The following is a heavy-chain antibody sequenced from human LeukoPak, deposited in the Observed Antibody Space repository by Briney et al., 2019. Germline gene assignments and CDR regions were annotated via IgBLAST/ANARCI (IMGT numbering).Heavy chain of an antibody. CDR3: AKGVTSGWSEIDY. J-gene: IGHJ4*02. V-gene: IGHV3-9*01. D-gene: IGHD6-19*01. Sequence: SGGSLRLSCAASGFTFDDYAMHWVRQAPGKGLEWVSGISWNSGSIGYADSVKGRFTISRDNAKNSLYLQMNSLRAEDTALYYCAKGVTSGWSEIDYWGQGTLVTVSS. CDR2: ISWNSGSI. CDR1: GFTFDDYA.